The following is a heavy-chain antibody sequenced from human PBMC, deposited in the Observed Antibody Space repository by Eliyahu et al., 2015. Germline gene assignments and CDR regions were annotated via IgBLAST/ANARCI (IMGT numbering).Heavy chain of an antibody. CDR1: GXXXSSSSYY. D-gene: IGHD2-15*01. V-gene: IGHV4-39*07. J-gene: IGHJ5*02. CDR3: ARDLSRLGGFDP. Sequence: QLQLQESGPGLVKPSXTLSLTCTXSGXXXSSSSYYWGWXRQPPGKGLEWIGSIYYSGXTYYNPSLKSRVTISVDTSKNQFSLKLSSVTAADTAVYYCARDLSRLGGFDPWGQGTLVTVSS. CDR2: IYYSGXT.